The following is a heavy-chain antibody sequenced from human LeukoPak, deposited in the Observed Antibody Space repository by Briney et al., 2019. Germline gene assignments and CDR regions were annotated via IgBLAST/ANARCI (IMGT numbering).Heavy chain of an antibody. CDR1: GGSISSGGYY. J-gene: IGHJ4*02. V-gene: IGHV4-31*03. D-gene: IGHD3-10*01. CDR2: IYYSGST. Sequence: PSQTLSLTCTVSGGSISSGGYYWSWIRQHPGKGLEWIGYIYYSGSTYYNPSLKSRVTISVDTSKNQFSLKLSSVTAADTAAYYCARGSGSGSYYCDYWGQGTLVTVSS. CDR3: ARGSGSGSYYCDY.